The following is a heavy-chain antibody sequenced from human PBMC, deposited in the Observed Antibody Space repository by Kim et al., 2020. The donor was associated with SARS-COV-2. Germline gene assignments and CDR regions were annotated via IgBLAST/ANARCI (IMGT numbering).Heavy chain of an antibody. Sequence: SETLSLTCTVSGGSISSYYWSWIRQPPGKGLEWIGYIYYSGSTNHNPSLKSRVTISVDTSKNQFSLKLRSVTAADTAVYYCARRKSSSSWYSDAFDIWG. CDR3: ARRKSSSSWYSDAFDI. D-gene: IGHD6-13*01. CDR1: GGSISSYY. J-gene: IGHJ3*02. CDR2: IYYSGST. V-gene: IGHV4-59*08.